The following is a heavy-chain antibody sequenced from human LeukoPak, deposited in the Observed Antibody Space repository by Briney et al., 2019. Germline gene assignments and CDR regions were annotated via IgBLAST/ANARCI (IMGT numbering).Heavy chain of an antibody. CDR1: GGSFSGYY. D-gene: IGHD6-19*01. Sequence: PSETLSLTCAVYGGSFSGYYWSWIRQPPGKGLEWIGEINHSGSTNYNPSPKSRVTISVDTSKNQFSLKLSSVTAADTAVCYCATGPGYSSGWSDYWGQGTLVTVSS. V-gene: IGHV4-34*01. J-gene: IGHJ4*02. CDR2: INHSGST. CDR3: ATGPGYSSGWSDY.